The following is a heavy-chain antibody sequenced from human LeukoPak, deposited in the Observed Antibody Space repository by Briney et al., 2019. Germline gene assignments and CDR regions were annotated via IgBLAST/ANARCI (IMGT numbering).Heavy chain of an antibody. J-gene: IGHJ6*02. D-gene: IGHD2-2*01. CDR1: GFTFSDYL. V-gene: IGHV3-69-1*01. CDR2: ISWSPSSI. CDR3: TRGYTSTWHADSYYAMDV. Sequence: GWSLSLSCAASGFTFSDYLINWVRQAPGKGLEWVASISWSPSSIYYSDLLRGRFTTSRDNTKNSLFLEMKSLRAEDTAVYYCTRGYTSTWHADSYYAMDVWGQGTTVTVSS.